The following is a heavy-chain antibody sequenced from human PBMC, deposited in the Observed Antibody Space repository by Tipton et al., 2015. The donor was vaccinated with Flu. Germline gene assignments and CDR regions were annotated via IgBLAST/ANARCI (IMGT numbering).Heavy chain of an antibody. Sequence: LSLSCAVSGYSISSGYYWGWIRQPPGKGLEWIGSIYHSGSTYYNPSLKSRVTISVDTSKNQFSLRQSSVTAADTAVYYCARLDSGGPIWYFDLWGRGTLVTVSS. CDR1: GYSISSGYY. D-gene: IGHD2-15*01. CDR2: IYHSGST. CDR3: ARLDSGGPIWYFDL. V-gene: IGHV4-38-2*01. J-gene: IGHJ2*01.